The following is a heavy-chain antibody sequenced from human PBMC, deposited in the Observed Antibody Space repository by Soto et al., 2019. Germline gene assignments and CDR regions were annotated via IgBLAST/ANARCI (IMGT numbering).Heavy chain of an antibody. CDR3: EKGHSGYDYAD. CDR1: GFTFNNYW. V-gene: IGHV3-74*01. CDR2: INGDGSAT. Sequence: GGSLSHSCAASGFTFNNYWMHWVRPAPGEGLAWVSRINGDGSATTYADSVKGRFTISRDNAKNTLYLHMNSLSAEDTAVYFCEKGHSGYDYADWGQGSLVTVSS. J-gene: IGHJ4*02. D-gene: IGHD5-12*01.